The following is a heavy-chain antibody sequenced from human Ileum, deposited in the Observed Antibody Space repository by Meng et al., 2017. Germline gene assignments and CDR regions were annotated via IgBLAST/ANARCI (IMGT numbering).Heavy chain of an antibody. Sequence: GESLKISCAASEFTFSNYWMSWVRQAPGKGLEWVSFISGSAGWTNYADSVKDRFTISRDTSKNTVDLQMNSLRVEDTAVYYCAKDGATTAGFMDVWGLGTTVTVSS. D-gene: IGHD5-24*01. J-gene: IGHJ6*02. CDR1: EFTFSNYW. CDR2: ISGSAGWT. V-gene: IGHV3-23*01. CDR3: AKDGATTAGFMDV.